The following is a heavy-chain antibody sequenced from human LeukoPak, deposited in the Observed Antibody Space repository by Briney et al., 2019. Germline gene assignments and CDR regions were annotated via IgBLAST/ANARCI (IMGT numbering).Heavy chain of an antibody. CDR1: GGSISSYY. J-gene: IGHJ4*02. CDR3: ARLTVTGNYFDY. CDR2: IYYSGST. V-gene: IGHV4-59*12. D-gene: IGHD4-17*01. Sequence: KPSETLSLTCTVSGGSISSYYWSWIRQPPGKGLEWIGYIYYSGSTNYNPSLKSRVTISVDTSKNQFSLKLSSVTAADTAVYYCARLTVTGNYFDYWGQGTLVTVSS.